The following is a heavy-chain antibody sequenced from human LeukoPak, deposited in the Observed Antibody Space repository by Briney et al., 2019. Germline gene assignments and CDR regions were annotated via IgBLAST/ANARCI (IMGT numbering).Heavy chain of an antibody. J-gene: IGHJ6*02. V-gene: IGHV3-9*01. CDR3: AKGGVVVAAKDYYLMDV. CDR2: SSWNSGSI. D-gene: IGHD2-15*01. Sequence: GRSLRLSCAASGFTFDDYAMHWVRQAPGKGVEWVSGSSWNSGSIVYADSVKGRFTISRDNAKNSLYLQMNSLRAEDTALYYCAKGGVVVAAKDYYLMDVWGQGTTVTVSS. CDR1: GFTFDDYA.